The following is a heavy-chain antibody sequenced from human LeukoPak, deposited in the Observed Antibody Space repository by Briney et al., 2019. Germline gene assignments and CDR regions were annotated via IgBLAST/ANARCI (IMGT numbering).Heavy chain of an antibody. V-gene: IGHV1-69*04. CDR2: IIPILGVA. D-gene: IGHD2-2*01. CDR3: ATSGSIVEVPAATYDAFDI. CDR1: GGTFSSFA. Sequence: SVKVCCKASGGTFSSFAISWVRQAPGQGLGWMRRIIPILGVANYAQKFQGRVTITADESTSTAYMELSSLRSEDTAVYYCATSGSIVEVPAATYDAFDIWGQGTMVTVSS. J-gene: IGHJ3*02.